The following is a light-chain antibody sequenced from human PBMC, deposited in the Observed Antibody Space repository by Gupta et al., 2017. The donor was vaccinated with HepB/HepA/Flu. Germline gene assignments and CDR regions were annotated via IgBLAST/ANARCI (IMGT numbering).Light chain of an antibody. V-gene: IGKV4-1*01. Sequence: VMIQSSSSLPVSPAERATLTCTSSRTVCATSSESTCLAWYQQKPGQPPNLLVDWASSRASGVPYRFSGGGSGTHFTLTSSGLQAEDVADYYCQQYISSALTFGRGTKVEVK. CDR1: RTVCATSSESTC. J-gene: IGKJ1*01. CDR2: WAS. CDR3: QQYISSALT.